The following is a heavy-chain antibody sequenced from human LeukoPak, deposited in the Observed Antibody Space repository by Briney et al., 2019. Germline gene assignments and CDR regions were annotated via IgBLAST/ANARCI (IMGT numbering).Heavy chain of an antibody. J-gene: IGHJ4*02. CDR1: GFTFSSYW. CDR2: IKQDGSEK. D-gene: IGHD6-19*01. V-gene: IGHV3-7*01. CDR3: AKDTRQQWLVLHY. Sequence: PGGSLRLSCAASGFTFSSYWMSWVRQAPGKGLEWVANIKQDGSEKYYVDSVKGRFTISRDNAKNSLYLQMNSLRVEDTAVYYCAKDTRQQWLVLHYWGQGTLVTVSS.